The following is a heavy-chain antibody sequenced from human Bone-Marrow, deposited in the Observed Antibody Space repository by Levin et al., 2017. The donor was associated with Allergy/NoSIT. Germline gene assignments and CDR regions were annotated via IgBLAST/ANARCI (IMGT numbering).Heavy chain of an antibody. CDR1: GFTFSSFL. Sequence: GESLKISCAASGFTFSSFLMTWVRQPPGKGLEWVSAISGSGDTTYYADSVKGRFTISRDNSKNTLYLQMNSLRAEDTAVYFCAKKGATTGDFDYWGQGTLVTGSS. CDR3: AKKGATTGDFDY. J-gene: IGHJ4*02. V-gene: IGHV3-23*01. D-gene: IGHD1-26*01. CDR2: ISGSGDTT.